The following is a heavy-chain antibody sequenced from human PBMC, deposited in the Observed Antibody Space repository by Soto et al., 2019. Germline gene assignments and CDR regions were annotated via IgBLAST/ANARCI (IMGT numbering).Heavy chain of an antibody. Sequence: PSEPLSLTCAVYGGSFSGYYWSWIRQPPGKGLEWIGEINHSGSTNFNPSLKSRVTISVDTSKNQFSLKLSSVTAADTAVYYCARGRRYYYDSSGYYIDYWGQGTLVTVSS. CDR3: ARGRRYYYDSSGYYIDY. CDR2: INHSGST. CDR1: GGSFSGYY. V-gene: IGHV4-34*01. D-gene: IGHD3-22*01. J-gene: IGHJ4*02.